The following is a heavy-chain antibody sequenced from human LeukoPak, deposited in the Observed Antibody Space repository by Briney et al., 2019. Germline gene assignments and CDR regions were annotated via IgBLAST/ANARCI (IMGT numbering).Heavy chain of an antibody. D-gene: IGHD3-22*01. V-gene: IGHV1-46*01. J-gene: IGHJ4*02. Sequence: ASVKVSCKASGNTFSNYGMSWVRQAPGQGLEWMGVINPTGGSTNYAQKFQGRVTMTRDTSTSTVYMELTSLISEDTAMYFCARTHDYVSSGLDYWGQGTLVSVSS. CDR2: INPTGGST. CDR1: GNTFSNYG. CDR3: ARTHDYVSSGLDY.